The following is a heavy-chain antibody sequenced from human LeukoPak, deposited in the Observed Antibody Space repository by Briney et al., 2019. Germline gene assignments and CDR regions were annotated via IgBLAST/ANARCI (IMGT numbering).Heavy chain of an antibody. V-gene: IGHV3-53*01. CDR2: LYTGGET. Sequence: GGSLRLSCAASGFTVRNNYMIGVRQAPGKGLEWVSLLYTGGETNYADSVKGRFTISRDISKNTVSLQMNSLRAEDTAAYYCARDGDITPTDVWGQGTTVTVSS. J-gene: IGHJ6*02. CDR1: GFTVRNNY. CDR3: ARDGDITPTDV. D-gene: IGHD2-15*01.